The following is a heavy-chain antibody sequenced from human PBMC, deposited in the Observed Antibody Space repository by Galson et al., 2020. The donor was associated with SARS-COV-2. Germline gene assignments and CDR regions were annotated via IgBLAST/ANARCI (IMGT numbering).Heavy chain of an antibody. CDR1: GFPFSTYI. Sequence: NSGGSLRLSCAASGFPFSTYIMNWVRLAPGKGLEWVSSISTSSSYTYYVDSVKGRFSISRDNPRNSLYLQMNSLRAEDTAVYYCARDEGIRGYNYGRLYYGMDVWGQGTTVTVSS. CDR3: ARDEGIRGYNYGRLYYGMDV. V-gene: IGHV3-21*01. J-gene: IGHJ6*02. CDR2: ISTSSSYT. D-gene: IGHD5-18*01.